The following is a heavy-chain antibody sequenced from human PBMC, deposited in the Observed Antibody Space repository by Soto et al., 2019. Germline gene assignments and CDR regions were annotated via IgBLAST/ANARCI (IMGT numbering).Heavy chain of an antibody. J-gene: IGHJ4*02. CDR2: IYHSGTT. D-gene: IGHD3-3*01. Sequence: PSETLSLTCAVSGYSIRSGYYWGWIRQPPGKGLDWIGSIYHSGTTYYNPSLKSRVTISVDTFKNQFSLNVSSVTAADTAVYYCAREGDYYDSFDYWGQGTLVTVSS. V-gene: IGHV4-38-2*02. CDR1: GYSIRSGYY. CDR3: AREGDYYDSFDY.